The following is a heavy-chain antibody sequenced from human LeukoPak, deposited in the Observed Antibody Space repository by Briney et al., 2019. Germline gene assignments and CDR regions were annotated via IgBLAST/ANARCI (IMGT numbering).Heavy chain of an antibody. CDR1: GSALSSHW. J-gene: IGHJ6*02. CDR2: VNQDGSET. Sequence: GGSLRLSCAASGSALSSHWMTWVRQVPGRGPEWVANVNQDGSETYYLDSVKGRFTISKDNAKNSLYLQMNSLRAEDTALYHCARNNGMDVWGQGTTVIVSS. CDR3: ARNNGMDV. V-gene: IGHV3-7*03.